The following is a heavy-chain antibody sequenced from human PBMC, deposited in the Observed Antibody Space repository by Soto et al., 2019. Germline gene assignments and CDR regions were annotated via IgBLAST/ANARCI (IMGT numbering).Heavy chain of an antibody. CDR1: GFTFSGYW. J-gene: IGHJ6*02. V-gene: IGHV3-7*05. CDR2: IKQDGSEQ. CDR3: AREAV. Sequence: EVQLVESGGGLVQPGGSLRLSCAASGFTFSGYWMSWVRQAPGKGLEWVANIKQDGSEQFYVDSVKGRFTISRDNAKNSLYLQMNSLRAEYTAVYYCAREAVWGQGTTVTVSS.